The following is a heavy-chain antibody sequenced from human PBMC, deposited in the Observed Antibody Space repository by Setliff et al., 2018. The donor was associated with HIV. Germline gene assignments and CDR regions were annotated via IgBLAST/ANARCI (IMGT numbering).Heavy chain of an antibody. D-gene: IGHD1-26*01. CDR3: AREVGTYSGSYAVADGFDI. V-gene: IGHV1-69*05. J-gene: IGHJ3*02. CDR2: IIPIFGTA. Sequence: ASVKVSCKASGGTFSSYAISWVRQAPGQGLEWIGGIIPIFGTANYAQKFQGRVTITTDEPTGTTYMELGSLRSEDTAVYYCAREVGTYSGSYAVADGFDIWGQGTMVTVSS. CDR1: GGTFSSYA.